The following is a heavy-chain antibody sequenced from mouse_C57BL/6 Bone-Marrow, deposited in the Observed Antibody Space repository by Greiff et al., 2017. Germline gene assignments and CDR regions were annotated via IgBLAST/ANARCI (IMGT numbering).Heavy chain of an antibody. CDR1: GYTFTSYW. Sequence: VQLQQPGAELVKPGASVKMSCKASGYTFTSYWITWVKQRPGQGLEWIGDIYPGSGSTNYHEKFKSKATLTVDTSSSTAYMQLSSMTAEDAAVYYCAREGRRGFAYWGQGTLVTVSA. V-gene: IGHV1-55*01. J-gene: IGHJ3*01. CDR3: AREGRRGFAY. D-gene: IGHD6-1*01. CDR2: IYPGSGST.